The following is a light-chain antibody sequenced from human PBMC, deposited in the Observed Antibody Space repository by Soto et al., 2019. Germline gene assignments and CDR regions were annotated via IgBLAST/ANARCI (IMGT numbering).Light chain of an antibody. V-gene: IGKV3-15*01. Sequence: VMAQSQSPRTLSPSHGETLPLTCRPSQGIGDTLAWYQHKPGQTPRLLIYDTSTRATGIPARFSGSRSGPEFTLTINSLQSEEFAVYYCQHYDNWPLTFGEGTKVDIK. CDR1: QGIGDT. J-gene: IGKJ4*01. CDR2: DTS. CDR3: QHYDNWPLT.